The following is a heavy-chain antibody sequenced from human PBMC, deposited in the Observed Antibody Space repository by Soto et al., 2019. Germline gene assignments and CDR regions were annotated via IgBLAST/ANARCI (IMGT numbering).Heavy chain of an antibody. CDR3: ARGSQYYYYGMDV. CDR1: GYSISSGYY. D-gene: IGHD3-10*01. CDR2: IYHSGST. J-gene: IGHJ6*02. Sequence: SETLSLTCAVSGYSISSGYYWGWIRQPPGKGLEWIGSIYHSGSTYYNPSLKSRVTISVDTSKNQFSLKLSSVTAADTAVYYCARGSQYYYYGMDVWGQGTTVTVSS. V-gene: IGHV4-38-2*01.